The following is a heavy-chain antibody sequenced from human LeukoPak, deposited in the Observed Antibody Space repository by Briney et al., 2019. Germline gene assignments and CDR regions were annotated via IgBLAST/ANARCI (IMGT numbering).Heavy chain of an antibody. D-gene: IGHD2-15*01. CDR1: GYSISNNFY. V-gene: IGHV4-61*02. Sequence: PSETLSLTCTVSGYSISNNFYWAWIRQPAGKGLEWIGRIYTSGSTNYNPSLKSRVTISVDTSKNQFSLKLSSVTAADTAVYYCASDRIEVDAFDIWGQGTMVTVSS. J-gene: IGHJ3*02. CDR3: ASDRIEVDAFDI. CDR2: IYTSGST.